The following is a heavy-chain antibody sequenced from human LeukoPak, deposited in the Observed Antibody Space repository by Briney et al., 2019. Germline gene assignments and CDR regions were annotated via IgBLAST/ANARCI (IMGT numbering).Heavy chain of an antibody. J-gene: IGHJ4*02. V-gene: IGHV1-46*01. Sequence: SVKVSCKASGYTFTSYYMHWVRQAPGQGLEWMGIINPSGGSTSYAQKFQGRVTMTRDTSTSTVYMELSSLRSEDTAVYYCARGQNYDYVWGQNPIDYWGQGALVTVSS. D-gene: IGHD3-16*01. CDR1: GYTFTSYY. CDR2: INPSGGST. CDR3: ARGQNYDYVWGQNPIDY.